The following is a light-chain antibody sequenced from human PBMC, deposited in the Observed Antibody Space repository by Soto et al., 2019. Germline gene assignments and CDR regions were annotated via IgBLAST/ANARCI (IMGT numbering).Light chain of an antibody. J-gene: IGKJ4*02. CDR3: QQYNNWPLT. CDR2: GAS. V-gene: IGKV3-15*01. Sequence: EIVMTQSPATLSVSPGERATLSCRPSQSVADKLAWYQKKPGQAPRLLIYGASTRATGIPARFSGSGSGTEFTLTISSLQTEDFAIYYCQQYNNWPLTLGGGTKVEIK. CDR1: QSVADK.